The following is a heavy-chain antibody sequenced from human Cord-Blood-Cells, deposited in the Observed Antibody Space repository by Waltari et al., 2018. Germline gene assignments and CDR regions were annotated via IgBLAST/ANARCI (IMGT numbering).Heavy chain of an antibody. Sequence: QVKMVQSGAEVKKPGASVKVPCKDYGYTFTSYGISWVRQAPGQGLEWMGWISAYNGNTNYAQKLQGRVTMTTDTSTSTAYMELSSLRSDDTSVYYCARVNRLDAFDIWGQGTMVTVSS. CDR3: ARVNRLDAFDI. CDR2: ISAYNGNT. V-gene: IGHV1-18*01. CDR1: GYTFTSYG. J-gene: IGHJ3*02. D-gene: IGHD6-25*01.